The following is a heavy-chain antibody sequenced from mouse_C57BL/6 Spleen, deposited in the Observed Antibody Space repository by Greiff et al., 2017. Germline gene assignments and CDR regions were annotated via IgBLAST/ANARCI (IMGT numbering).Heavy chain of an antibody. CDR2: IYPGSGST. CDR3: AREKFITTVVATRGYFDY. D-gene: IGHD1-1*01. CDR1: GYTFTSYW. J-gene: IGHJ2*01. V-gene: IGHV1-55*01. Sequence: VQLQQSGAELVKPGASVKMSCKASGYTFTSYWITWVKQRPGQGLEWIGDIYPGSGSTNYNEKFKSKATLTVDTSSSTAYMQLSSLTSEDSAVYYCAREKFITTVVATRGYFDYWGQGTTLTVSS.